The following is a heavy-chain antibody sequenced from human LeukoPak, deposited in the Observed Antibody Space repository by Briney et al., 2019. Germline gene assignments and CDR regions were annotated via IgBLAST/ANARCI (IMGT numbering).Heavy chain of an antibody. CDR3: AKARSGSSSSCYNY. V-gene: IGHV3-23*01. J-gene: IGHJ4*02. D-gene: IGHD2-2*02. CDR1: GFTFRNYS. CDR2: ISDSGGTT. Sequence: GGSLRLSCAASGFTFRNYSMNWVRQAPGKGLEWVSGISDSGGTTDYADSVKGRFAISRDNSNNTLYLQMNSLRAEDTAVYYCAKARSGSSSSCYNYWGQGTLVTVYS.